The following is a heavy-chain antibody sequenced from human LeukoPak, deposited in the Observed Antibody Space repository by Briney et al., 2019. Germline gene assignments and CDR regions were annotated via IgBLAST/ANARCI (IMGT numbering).Heavy chain of an antibody. J-gene: IGHJ4*02. CDR2: INPDGSGK. V-gene: IGHV3-7*01. Sequence: GGPLRLSCEASGFTLSTYWMNWVRQVPGKGLDWVASINPDGSGKRYVDSVKGRFTIARDNADNSLSLQMISLRAEDTAVYYCASWGAGGNSWGQGTLVTVSS. CDR3: ASWGAGGNS. CDR1: GFTLSTYW. D-gene: IGHD3-16*01.